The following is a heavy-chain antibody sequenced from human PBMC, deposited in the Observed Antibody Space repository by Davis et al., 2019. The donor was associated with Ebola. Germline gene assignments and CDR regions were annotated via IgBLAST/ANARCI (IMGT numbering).Heavy chain of an antibody. J-gene: IGHJ6*04. CDR3: AKVDTAMADYYYYGMDV. Sequence: GESLKISCAASGFAFRSYALHWVRQAPGKGLEAVALISYDGSNKKYVDSVKGRFTISRDNSKNTLYLQMNSLRAEDTAVYYCAKVDTAMADYYYYGMDVWGKGTTVTVSS. V-gene: IGHV3-30*04. CDR1: GFAFRSYA. CDR2: ISYDGSNK. D-gene: IGHD5-18*01.